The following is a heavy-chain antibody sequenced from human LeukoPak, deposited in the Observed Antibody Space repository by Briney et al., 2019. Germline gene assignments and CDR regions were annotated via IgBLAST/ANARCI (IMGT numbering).Heavy chain of an antibody. D-gene: IGHD1-26*01. CDR2: INPNSGGT. J-gene: IGHJ4*02. V-gene: IGHV1-2*02. Sequence: ASVKVSCKASGYTFSGYYMYWVRQAPGQGVEWTGWINPNSGGTNYTRKFQGRVTMTRDTTISTAYMDLSRLRSDDPAVYYCARGRGSYSFDYWGQGTLVTVSS. CDR3: ARGRGSYSFDY. CDR1: GYTFSGYY.